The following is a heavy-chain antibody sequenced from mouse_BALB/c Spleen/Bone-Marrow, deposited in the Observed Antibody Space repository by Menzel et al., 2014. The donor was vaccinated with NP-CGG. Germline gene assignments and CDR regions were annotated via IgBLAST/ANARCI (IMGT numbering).Heavy chain of an antibody. CDR3: ARPYRCYFDY. D-gene: IGHD2-14*01. V-gene: IGHV5-6-3*01. CDR2: INSNGGST. Sequence: DVKLQESGGGLVQPGGSLKLSSAASGFTFSSYGMSWVRQTPDKRLELVATINSNGGSTYYPDSVKGRFTISRDNAKNTLYLQMSSLKSEDTAMYYCARPYRCYFDYWGQGTTLIVSS. J-gene: IGHJ2*01. CDR1: GFTFSSYG.